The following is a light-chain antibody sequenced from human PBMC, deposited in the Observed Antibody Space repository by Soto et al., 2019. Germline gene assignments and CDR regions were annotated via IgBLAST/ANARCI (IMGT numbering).Light chain of an antibody. V-gene: IGLV2-8*01. Sequence: QSALTQPPSASGSPGQSVTISCTETSSDVGGYNYVSWYQQHPGKAPKLMIYEVSKRPSGVPDRFSGSKSGNTASLTVSGLQAEDDGDYYCSSYAGSNIVFGGGTKLTVL. CDR1: SSDVGGYNY. CDR3: SSYAGSNIV. J-gene: IGLJ2*01. CDR2: EVS.